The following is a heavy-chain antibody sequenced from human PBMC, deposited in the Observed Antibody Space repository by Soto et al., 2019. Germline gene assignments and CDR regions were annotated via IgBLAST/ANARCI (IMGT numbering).Heavy chain of an antibody. CDR2: IYYSGST. CDR3: ARKAVEVGATCFDY. Sequence: QLQLQESGPGLVKPSETLSLTCTVSGGSISSSRYYWGWIRQPPGKGLEWIGSIYYSGSTYYNPSLKSRVTISVDTSKNKFSLMLSSVTVADTAVYYCARKAVEVGATCFDYWGQGTLVTVSS. D-gene: IGHD1-26*01. V-gene: IGHV4-39*01. CDR1: GGSISSSRYY. J-gene: IGHJ4*02.